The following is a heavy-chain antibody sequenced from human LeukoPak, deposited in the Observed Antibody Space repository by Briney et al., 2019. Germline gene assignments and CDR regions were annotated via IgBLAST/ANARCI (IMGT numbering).Heavy chain of an antibody. Sequence: GGSLRLSCAASGFTFSSYWMPWVRQAPGKGLEWVSGISWNSGSIGYADSVKGRFTISRDNAKNSLYLQMNSLRAEDTALYYCAKDRGIAAAGIDYWGQGTLVTVSS. V-gene: IGHV3-9*01. CDR1: GFTFSSYW. J-gene: IGHJ4*02. CDR2: ISWNSGSI. CDR3: AKDRGIAAAGIDY. D-gene: IGHD6-13*01.